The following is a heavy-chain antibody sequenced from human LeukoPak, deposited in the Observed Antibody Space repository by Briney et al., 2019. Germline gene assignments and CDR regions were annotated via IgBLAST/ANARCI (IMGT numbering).Heavy chain of an antibody. V-gene: IGHV3-23*01. CDR2: ISDSGGST. CDR3: AKCWLASIEYFQH. CDR1: GFTFSDYA. Sequence: GGSLRLSCAASGFTFSDYAMTWVRQAPGKGLQWVSLISDSGGSTYYADSVKGRFTVSRDNSKATLYLQMNSLRADDTAVYFCAKCWLASIEYFQHWGQGTLVTVSS. J-gene: IGHJ1*01. D-gene: IGHD6-19*01.